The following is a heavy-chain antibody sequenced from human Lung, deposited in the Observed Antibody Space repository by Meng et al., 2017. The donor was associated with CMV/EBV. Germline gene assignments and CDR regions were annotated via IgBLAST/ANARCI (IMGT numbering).Heavy chain of an antibody. CDR3: ARDFDY. CDR1: GFTFSNYW. J-gene: IGHJ4*02. Sequence: GEXLKISCKVSGFTFSNYWMNWVRQTPEKGLEWVANIKKDGSEKNYLGSVKGRFTISRDNAKNSLYLQMNRLRVEDTAVYYCARDFDYWGQGTLVNGAS. V-gene: IGHV3-7*01. CDR2: IKKDGSEK.